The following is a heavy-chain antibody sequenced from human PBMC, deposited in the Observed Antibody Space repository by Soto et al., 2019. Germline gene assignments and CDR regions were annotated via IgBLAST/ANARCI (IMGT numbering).Heavy chain of an antibody. V-gene: IGHV3-23*01. CDR1: GFPFSTSA. CDR2: ISGNGDAA. J-gene: IGHJ4*02. CDR3: ARSRYTGTYSGRFLDY. Sequence: GGSLRLSCAASGFPFSTSAMNWVRQAPGKGLEWVSIISGNGDAAHYAESVKGRFTSSRDNSKNTLYLQMDSLRAEDTAMYFCARSRYTGTYSGRFLDYWGQGSLVTVSS. D-gene: IGHD1-26*01.